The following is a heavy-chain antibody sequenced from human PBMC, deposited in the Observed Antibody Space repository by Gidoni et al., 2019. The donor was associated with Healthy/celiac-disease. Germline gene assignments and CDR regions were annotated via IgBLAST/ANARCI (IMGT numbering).Heavy chain of an antibody. CDR3: ARRYQLRSLYYFDY. CDR1: GGSISSSTYY. V-gene: IGHV4-39*01. D-gene: IGHD2-2*01. Sequence: QLQLHESGPGLVKPSETLSLNCTVSGGSISSSTYYWGWIRPPPGKGMEWIGSIYYSGSTYYNPSLKSRVTISVDTSKNQFSLKLSSVTAADTAVYYCARRYQLRSLYYFDYWGQGTLVTVSS. CDR2: IYYSGST. J-gene: IGHJ4*02.